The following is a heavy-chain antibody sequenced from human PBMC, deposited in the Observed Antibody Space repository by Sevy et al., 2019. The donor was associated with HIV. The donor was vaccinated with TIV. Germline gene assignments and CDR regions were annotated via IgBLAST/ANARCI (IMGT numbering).Heavy chain of an antibody. J-gene: IGHJ3*02. CDR2: ISSDGAIK. CDR1: GFTFRNHA. V-gene: IGHV3-30-3*02. CDR3: AKSYSGSYYIPYDAFDM. D-gene: IGHD1-26*01. Sequence: GGSLRLSCVTSGFTFRNHAMHWVRQAPGKGLEWVAVISSDGAIKYYADPVKGRFTFSRDNSKSTLYLQMNSLGPEDTAMYYCAKSYSGSYYIPYDAFDMWGQGTMVTVSS.